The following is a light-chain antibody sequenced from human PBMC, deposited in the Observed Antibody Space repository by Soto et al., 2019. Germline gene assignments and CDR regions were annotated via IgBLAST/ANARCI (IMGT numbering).Light chain of an antibody. CDR2: TTS. Sequence: DIQMTQSPSSLSASVGDRVTITCRTSQTIGRYLNWYQHKPVKAPNVLIYTTSDLQSGVPSRFSGSGSGTEFTLTITSLQPEDFATYYCQQSDSAPPTFGPGTTVDIK. CDR1: QTIGRY. V-gene: IGKV1-39*01. CDR3: QQSDSAPPT. J-gene: IGKJ3*01.